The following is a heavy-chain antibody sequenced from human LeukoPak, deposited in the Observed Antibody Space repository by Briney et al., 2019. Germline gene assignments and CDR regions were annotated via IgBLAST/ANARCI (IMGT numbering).Heavy chain of an antibody. D-gene: IGHD6-19*01. J-gene: IGHJ4*02. V-gene: IGHV3-30-3*01. CDR3: ARDRDSSGWYVDY. Sequence: PGVSLRLSCAASGFTFSSYAMHWVRQAPGKGLEWVAVISYDGSNKYYADSVKGRFTISRDNSKNTLYLQMNSLRAEDTAVYYCARDRDSSGWYVDYWGQGTLVTVSS. CDR1: GFTFSSYA. CDR2: ISYDGSNK.